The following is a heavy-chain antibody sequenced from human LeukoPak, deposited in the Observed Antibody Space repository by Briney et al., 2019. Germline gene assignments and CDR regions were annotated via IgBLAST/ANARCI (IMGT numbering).Heavy chain of an antibody. V-gene: IGHV3-23*01. CDR2: ISGSGSST. CDR1: GFTFDSFA. D-gene: IGHD3-22*01. J-gene: IGHJ6*02. CDR3: ATSGGYSYYYGMDV. Sequence: PGGSLRLSCAASGFTFDSFAMSWVRQAPGKGLEWVSSISGSGSSTYYADSVKGRFTISRDNSKNTLYLQMNSLRAEDTAVYYCATSGGYSYYYGMDVWGQGTTVTVSS.